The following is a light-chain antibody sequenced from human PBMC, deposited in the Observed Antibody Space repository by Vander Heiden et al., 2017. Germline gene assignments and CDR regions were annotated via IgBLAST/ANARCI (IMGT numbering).Light chain of an antibody. V-gene: IGKV3-20*01. CDR1: QSVSSSY. CDR2: GAS. J-gene: IGKJ4*01. CDR3: QQYGSSPLT. Sequence: EFALTQSPGTLSLSPGERATLSCRASQSVSSSYLAWYQQKPGQAPRLLIYGASSRATGIPGRFSGSGSGTDFTLTISRLEPEDFAVYYCQQYGSSPLTFGGGTKVEIK.